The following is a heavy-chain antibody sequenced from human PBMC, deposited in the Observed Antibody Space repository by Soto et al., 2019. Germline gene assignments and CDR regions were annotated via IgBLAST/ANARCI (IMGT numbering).Heavy chain of an antibody. J-gene: IGHJ6*02. Sequence: ASVKVSCKASGGTFSSYAISWVRQAPGQGLEWMGGIIPIFGTANYAQKFQGRVTITADKSTSTAYMELSSLRSEDTAVYYCARPHPGIAAAGTDYYYYYGMDVWGQGTTVTVSS. D-gene: IGHD6-13*01. CDR1: GGTFSSYA. CDR2: IIPIFGTA. V-gene: IGHV1-69*06. CDR3: ARPHPGIAAAGTDYYYYYGMDV.